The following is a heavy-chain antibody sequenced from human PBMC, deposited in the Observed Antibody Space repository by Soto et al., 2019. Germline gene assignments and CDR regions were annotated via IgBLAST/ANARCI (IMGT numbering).Heavy chain of an antibody. D-gene: IGHD3-10*01. V-gene: IGHV3-15*01. Sequence: EVQLVASGGGLVKPGGSLRLSCAASKVTAWMSWVRQAPGKGLEWVGRIKSKADGETTDYAAPVQGRFTISRDDSKDTVYLEMNSLKIEDTGVYSCGDLAGSYFGMDVWGQGTTVTVSS. J-gene: IGHJ6*02. CDR3: GDLAGSYFGMDV. CDR2: IKSKADGETT. CDR1: KVTAW.